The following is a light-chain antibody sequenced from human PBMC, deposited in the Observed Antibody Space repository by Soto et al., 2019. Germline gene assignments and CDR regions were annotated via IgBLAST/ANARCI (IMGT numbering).Light chain of an antibody. CDR1: QSVGTD. CDR3: QQRHIWLT. J-gene: IGKJ4*01. CDR2: DAS. V-gene: IGKV3-11*01. Sequence: EIVLTQSPATLSLSPGERATLSCRADQSVGTDLAWYQQKPGQAPRLLIYDASNRATGIPARFSGSGSGTDFTLTISSLEPEDFAVYYCQQRHIWLTFGGGTKVEIK.